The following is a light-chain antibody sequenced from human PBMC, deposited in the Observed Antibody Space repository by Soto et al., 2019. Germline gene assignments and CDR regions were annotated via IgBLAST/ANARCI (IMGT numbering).Light chain of an antibody. J-gene: IGKJ3*01. V-gene: IGKV1-39*01. Sequence: DIQMTQSPSSLSASVGDRVTITCRASQSISSYLNWYQQKPGKAPKLLIYAASSLQRGVPARFSGSGSGTEFTITISSLQPEDFATYYCQQSYSTLTFGPGTKVDIK. CDR1: QSISSY. CDR3: QQSYSTLT. CDR2: AAS.